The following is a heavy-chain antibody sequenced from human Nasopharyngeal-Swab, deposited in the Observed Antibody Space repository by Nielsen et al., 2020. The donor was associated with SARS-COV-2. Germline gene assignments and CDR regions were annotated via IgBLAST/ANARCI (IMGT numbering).Heavy chain of an antibody. V-gene: IGHV5-51*01. CDR2: FYPGDSDT. D-gene: IGHD1-14*01. CDR3: ARGGGRTGYYFDS. J-gene: IGHJ4*02. CDR1: GYSFTDYW. Sequence: KVSCKVSGYSFTDYWIGWVRQMPGQGLAWMGIFYPGDSDTKYSPSFQGQVTISADRSLTTAYLQWTSLKTSDTAIYYCARGGGRTGYYFDSWGQGTPVTVFS.